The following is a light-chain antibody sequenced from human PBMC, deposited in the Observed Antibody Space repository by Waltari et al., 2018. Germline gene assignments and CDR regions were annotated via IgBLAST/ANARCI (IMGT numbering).Light chain of an antibody. Sequence: ETVVTQSPATLSVSPGERVTLSCRASQNINRNLAWYQQKPGQAPRLLIYGASTRATGIPDRFSGSGSRTEFTLTISSLHSEDFAVYYCHQNNDWPLWTFGQGTMVEIK. J-gene: IGKJ1*01. CDR2: GAS. CDR3: HQNNDWPLWT. CDR1: QNINRN. V-gene: IGKV3-15*01.